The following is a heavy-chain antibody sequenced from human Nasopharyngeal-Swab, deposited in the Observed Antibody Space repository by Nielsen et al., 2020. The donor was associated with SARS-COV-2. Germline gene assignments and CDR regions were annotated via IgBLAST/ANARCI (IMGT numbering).Heavy chain of an antibody. CDR2: ISSSSTI. Sequence: GEFLKISCAASGFTFSSYSMNWVRQAPGKGLEGGSYISSSSTIYYADSVKGRFTISRDNAKNSLYLQMNSLRAEDTAVYYCARSESEHYDFWSAAGNNWFDPWGQGTLVTVSS. J-gene: IGHJ5*02. V-gene: IGHV3-48*04. CDR1: GFTFSSYS. CDR3: ARSESEHYDFWSAAGNNWFDP. D-gene: IGHD3-3*01.